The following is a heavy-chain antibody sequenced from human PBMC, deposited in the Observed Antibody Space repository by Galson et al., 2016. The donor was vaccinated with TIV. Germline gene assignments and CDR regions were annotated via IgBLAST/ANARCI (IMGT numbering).Heavy chain of an antibody. CDR1: GGTSSSHT. Sequence: SVKVSCKASGGTSSSHTITWVRQAGGQGLEWMGRIVPMLGLTDYAQKFQGRVTITADMFASTVYMELSSLTSDDTAVYYCARVTPHYGSGSYLDSWGQGTLVTVSS. V-gene: IGHV1-69*02. D-gene: IGHD3-10*01. J-gene: IGHJ5*01. CDR2: IVPMLGLT. CDR3: ARVTPHYGSGSYLDS.